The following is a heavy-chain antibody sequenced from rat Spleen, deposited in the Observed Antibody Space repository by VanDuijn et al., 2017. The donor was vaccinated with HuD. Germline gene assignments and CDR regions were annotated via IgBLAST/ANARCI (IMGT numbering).Heavy chain of an antibody. Sequence: EVQLVESGGGLVQPGRSLKLSCAASGFTFSDYNMAWVRQAPTKGLEWVATISHDGSSTFYRDSVKGRFTISRDNAKSTLYLQMDSLRSEDTATYYCATGGLDTTLTDAWGQGASVTVSS. V-gene: IGHV5S10*01. CDR1: GFTFSDYN. J-gene: IGHJ4*01. CDR2: ISHDGSST. D-gene: IGHD1-4*01. CDR3: ATGGLDTTLTDA.